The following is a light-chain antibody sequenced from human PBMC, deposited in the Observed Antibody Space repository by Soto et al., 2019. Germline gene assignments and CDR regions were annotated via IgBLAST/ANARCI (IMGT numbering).Light chain of an antibody. CDR3: QQSYSTPRT. J-gene: IGKJ1*01. Sequence: DIQMTQSPSSLSASVGDRVTIPCRASQSISRYLNWYQHKPGKAPKLLIYAASSLQSGVPSRFSGSGSGTDFTLTIGSLQPEDFATYYCQQSYSTPRTFGQGTKVEIK. V-gene: IGKV1-39*01. CDR2: AAS. CDR1: QSISRY.